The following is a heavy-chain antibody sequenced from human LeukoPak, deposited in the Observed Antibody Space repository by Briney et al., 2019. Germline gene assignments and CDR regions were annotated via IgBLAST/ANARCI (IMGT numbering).Heavy chain of an antibody. CDR1: GGSISSYY. V-gene: IGHV4-59*12. D-gene: IGHD2-2*01. J-gene: IGHJ3*02. CDR2: IYYNGRT. CDR3: ARTLVPGVRGAFDI. Sequence: SETLSLTCTVSGGSISSYYWSWIRQPPGKGLECIGYIYYNGRTNYNPSLKSRVTISVDTSKNQFSLRLNFVTAADTAIYYCARTLVPGVRGAFDIWGRGTMVTVSS.